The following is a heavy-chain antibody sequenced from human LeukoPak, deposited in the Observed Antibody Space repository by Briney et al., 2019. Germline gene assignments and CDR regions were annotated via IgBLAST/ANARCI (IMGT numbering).Heavy chain of an antibody. Sequence: SQTLSLTCTVSGGSISSGGYYWSWIRQPPGKGLEWIGYIYHSGSTYYNPSLKSRVTISVDRSKNQFSLKLSSVTAADTAVYYCARKGGVVRGVITYWGQGTLVTVSS. V-gene: IGHV4-30-2*01. CDR2: IYHSGST. D-gene: IGHD3-10*01. CDR1: GGSISSGGYY. CDR3: ARKGGVVRGVITY. J-gene: IGHJ4*02.